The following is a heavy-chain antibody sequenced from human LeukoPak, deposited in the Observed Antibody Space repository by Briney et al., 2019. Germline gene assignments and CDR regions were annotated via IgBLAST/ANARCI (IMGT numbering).Heavy chain of an antibody. V-gene: IGHV3-30-3*01. CDR3: VRVGGNSVFAGGAYFLN. J-gene: IGHJ1*01. CDR1: GFTFTSNA. Sequence: GGSLRLSCSASGFTFTSNAMHWVRQTPDKRLEWIAVISFDGTSDNYADSVQVRFTISRDNSKNTLYLQMTSLTHDDTAICYCVRVGGNSVFAGGAYFLNWGQGALVTVSS. D-gene: IGHD4-23*01. CDR2: ISFDGTSD.